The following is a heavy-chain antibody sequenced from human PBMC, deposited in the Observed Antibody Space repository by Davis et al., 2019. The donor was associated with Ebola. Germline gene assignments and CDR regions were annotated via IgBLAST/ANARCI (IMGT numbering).Heavy chain of an antibody. CDR3: ARDLVSGWYICDS. Sequence: SVKVSCKASGGTFSSYTISWVRQAPGQGLEWMGGVIPILGLSNYAQKFQGRVTITADRSTSTAYMELSRLRSEDTAVYYCARDLVSGWYICDSWGQGTLVSVSS. CDR2: VIPILGLS. J-gene: IGHJ4*02. CDR1: GGTFSSYT. V-gene: IGHV1-69*10. D-gene: IGHD6-19*01.